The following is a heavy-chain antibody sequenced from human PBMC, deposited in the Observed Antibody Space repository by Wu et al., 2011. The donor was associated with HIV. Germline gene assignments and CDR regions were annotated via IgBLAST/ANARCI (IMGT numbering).Heavy chain of an antibody. Sequence: QVQLVQSGAEVKKPGTSVRVSCKASGYTFTDYYIHWVRQAPGHGLEWLGWINPNSGGTNYPQKFQGRVTVTRDTSISTAYLELNSLRSDDTAVYFCARADPSITMAGIVAFWGQGLWSPSLQ. J-gene: IGHJ3*01. CDR1: GYTFTDYY. CDR3: ARADPSITMAGIVAF. D-gene: IGHD3-10*01. CDR2: INPNSGGT. V-gene: IGHV1-2*02.